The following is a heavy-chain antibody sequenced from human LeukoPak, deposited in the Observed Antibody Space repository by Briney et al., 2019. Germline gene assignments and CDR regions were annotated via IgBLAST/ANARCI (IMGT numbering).Heavy chain of an antibody. V-gene: IGHV1-24*01. CDR2: FDPEDGET. J-gene: IGHJ6*02. Sequence: ASVTVSCKVSGYTLTELSMHWVRQAPGKGLEWMGGFDPEDGETIYAQKFQGRVTMTEDTSTDTAYMELSSLRSEDTAVYYCATQGYYDFYDVRPPYGMDVWGQGTTVTVSS. CDR1: GYTLTELS. D-gene: IGHD3-3*01. CDR3: ATQGYYDFYDVRPPYGMDV.